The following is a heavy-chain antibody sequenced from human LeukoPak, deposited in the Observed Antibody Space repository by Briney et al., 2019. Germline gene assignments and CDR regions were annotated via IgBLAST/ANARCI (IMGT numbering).Heavy chain of an antibody. CDR3: ARDKPRGSYYGSIFDS. CDR2: ISGSGGST. J-gene: IGHJ4*02. Sequence: GGSLRLSCAASGFTFSNAWMSWVRQAPGKGLEWVSSISGSGGSTYYADSVKGRFTISRDNSKNALYLKMNSLRAEDAAVYYCARDKPRGSYYGSIFDSWGQGTLVTVSS. V-gene: IGHV3-23*01. CDR1: GFTFSNAW. D-gene: IGHD1-26*01.